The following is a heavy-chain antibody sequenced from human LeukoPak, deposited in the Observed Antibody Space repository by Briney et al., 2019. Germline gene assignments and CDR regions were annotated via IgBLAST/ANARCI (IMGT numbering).Heavy chain of an antibody. J-gene: IGHJ4*02. Sequence: GASVKVSCKTSGYTFTSYDINWVRQATGQGLEWMGWMNPNSGNTGYAQKFQGRVTMTRNTSISTAYMELSSLRSEDTAVYFCTGGVMKGSGKTFDYWGQGTLVTVSS. D-gene: IGHD3-10*01. V-gene: IGHV1-8*01. CDR3: TGGVMKGSGKTFDY. CDR2: MNPNSGNT. CDR1: GYTFTSYD.